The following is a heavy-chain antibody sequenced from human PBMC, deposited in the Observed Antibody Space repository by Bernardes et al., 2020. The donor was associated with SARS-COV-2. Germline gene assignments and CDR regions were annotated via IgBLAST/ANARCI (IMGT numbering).Heavy chain of an antibody. V-gene: IGHV3-23*01. CDR3: AKDSGSHPENPDY. J-gene: IGHJ4*02. CDR2: ISGSGGTT. Sequence: GGSLRLSCAASEFTFSRFWMHWVRQAPGKGLDWVAGISGSGGTTYYADSVKGRFTISRDNSKNTLFLQMNSLRVDDTAVYYCAKDSGSHPENPDYWGQGTLVTVSS. CDR1: EFTFSRFW. D-gene: IGHD3-10*01.